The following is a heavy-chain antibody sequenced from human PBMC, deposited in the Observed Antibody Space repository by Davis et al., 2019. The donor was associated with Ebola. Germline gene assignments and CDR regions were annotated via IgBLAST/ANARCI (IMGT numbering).Heavy chain of an antibody. D-gene: IGHD3-3*01. J-gene: IGHJ6*02. CDR1: GFTFSSYA. V-gene: IGHV3-30-3*01. Sequence: GESLKISCVASGFTFSSYAMHWVRQGPGKGLEWVAVISYDGSNKYYADSVKGRFTISRDNSKNTLYLQMNSLRAEDTAVYYCARDTLWSCYSPELYYYYGMDVWGQGTTVTVSS. CDR2: ISYDGSNK. CDR3: ARDTLWSCYSPELYYYYGMDV.